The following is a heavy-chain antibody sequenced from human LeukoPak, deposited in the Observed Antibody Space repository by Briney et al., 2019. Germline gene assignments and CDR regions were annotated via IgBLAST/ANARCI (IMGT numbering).Heavy chain of an antibody. J-gene: IGHJ4*02. V-gene: IGHV3-7*05. CDR2: IKQDGSQR. D-gene: IGHD1-26*01. CDR1: GFSFSRYW. CDR3: ARDELGGGAF. Sequence: PGGSLRLSCAASGFSFSRYWMSWVRQAPGKGLEWVANIKQDGSQRHYVDSVKGRFTISRDNAENSLYLQMNSLRAEDTAVYYCARDELGGGAFWGQGTLVTVSS.